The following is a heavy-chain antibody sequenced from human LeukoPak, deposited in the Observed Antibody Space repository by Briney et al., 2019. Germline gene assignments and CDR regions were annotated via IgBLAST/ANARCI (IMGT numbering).Heavy chain of an antibody. D-gene: IGHD2-21*02. CDR2: ISGYNGNT. CDR3: AREAYCGGDCLNWFDP. Sequence: ASVKVSCKASGYIFTNFGISWVRQARGQGLEWMGWISGYNGNTKYVQKFQGRVTMTTDTSTSTAYMELRSLRSDDTAVYYCAREAYCGGDCLNWFDPWGQGTLVTVSS. J-gene: IGHJ5*02. V-gene: IGHV1-18*01. CDR1: GYIFTNFG.